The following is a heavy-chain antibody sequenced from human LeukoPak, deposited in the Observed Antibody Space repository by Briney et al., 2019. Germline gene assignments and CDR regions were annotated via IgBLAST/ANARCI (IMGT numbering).Heavy chain of an antibody. CDR1: GYTFTSYG. J-gene: IGHJ6*03. Sequence: GASVKLSCKASGYTFTSYGISWVRQAPGQGLEWMGWISAYNGNTNYAQKLQGRVTMTTDTSTSTAYMELRSLRSDDTAVYYCAKFLYSSSWYLGGDYYYYMDVWGKGTTVTVS. CDR2: ISAYNGNT. V-gene: IGHV1-18*01. CDR3: AKFLYSSSWYLGGDYYYYMDV. D-gene: IGHD6-13*01.